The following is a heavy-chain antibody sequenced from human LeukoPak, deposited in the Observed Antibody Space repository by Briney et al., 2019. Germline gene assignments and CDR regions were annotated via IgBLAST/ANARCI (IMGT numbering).Heavy chain of an antibody. D-gene: IGHD4-23*01. CDR3: ARTVARIGY. J-gene: IGHJ4*02. V-gene: IGHV3-48*03. CDR1: GFTFSSYE. Sequence: PGGSLRLSCAASGFTFSSYEVNWVRQAPGKGLEWVSHISSSGSTIYYTDSVKGRFTTSRDNSKNLLYLQMNSLRAEDTAIYYCARTVARIGYWGQGTLVTVSS. CDR2: ISSSGSTI.